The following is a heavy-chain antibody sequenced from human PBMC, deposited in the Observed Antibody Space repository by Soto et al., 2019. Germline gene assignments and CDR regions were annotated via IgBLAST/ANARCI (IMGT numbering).Heavy chain of an antibody. D-gene: IGHD6-13*01. CDR1: GYTFTNYG. Sequence: ASVKVSCKASGYTFTNYGIRWVQQAPGQGPEWMGWISGYNGNTNYAQKLQGRVTMTTDTSTSTAYLELRSLRSDDTAVYYCARGGSSWSAEYYQHWGQGTLVTVSS. V-gene: IGHV1-18*01. CDR3: ARGGSSWSAEYYQH. CDR2: ISGYNGNT. J-gene: IGHJ1*01.